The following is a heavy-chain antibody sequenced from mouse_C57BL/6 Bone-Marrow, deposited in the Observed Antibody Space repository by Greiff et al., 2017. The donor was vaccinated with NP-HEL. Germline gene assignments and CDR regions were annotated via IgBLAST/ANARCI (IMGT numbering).Heavy chain of an antibody. CDR2: INYDGSST. V-gene: IGHV5-16*01. CDR3: ARDEYFDV. Sequence: EVQLVESEGGLVQPGRSMKLSCTASGFTFSDYYMAWVRQVPEKGLEWVANINYDGSSTYYLDSLKSRFIISRDNAKNILYLQMSSLKSEDTATYYCARDEYFDVWGTGTTVTVSS. CDR1: GFTFSDYY. J-gene: IGHJ1*03.